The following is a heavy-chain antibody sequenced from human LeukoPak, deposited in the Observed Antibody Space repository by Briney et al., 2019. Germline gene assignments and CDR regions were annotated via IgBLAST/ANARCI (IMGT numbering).Heavy chain of an antibody. V-gene: IGHV3-30*04. D-gene: IGHD3-22*01. CDR3: ARTGIVVVAGFDY. CDR1: GFTFSSYA. J-gene: IGHJ4*02. CDR2: ISYDGSNK. Sequence: GGSLRLSCAASGFTFSSYAMHWVRQAPGKGLEWVAVISYDGSNKYYADSVKGRFTISRDNSKSTLYLQMNSLRAEDTAVYYWARTGIVVVAGFDYWGEGTLVTVSS.